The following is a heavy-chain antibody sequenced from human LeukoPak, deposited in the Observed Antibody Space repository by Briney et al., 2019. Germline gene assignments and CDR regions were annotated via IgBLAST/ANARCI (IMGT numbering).Heavy chain of an antibody. Sequence: PGGSLRLSCAASGFTFRSYSIHWVRQAPGKGLEWVTVVSADGRTQLYSGSVKGRFTVSRDNSKNTLYLQMNSLRADDTAVYYCAREAVMPVAPVKIGTSDRPLYEYYGLDVWGQGTTVTVS. D-gene: IGHD1/OR15-1a*01. V-gene: IGHV3-30*03. CDR1: GFTFRSYS. CDR2: VSADGRTQ. J-gene: IGHJ6*02. CDR3: AREAVMPVAPVKIGTSDRPLYEYYGLDV.